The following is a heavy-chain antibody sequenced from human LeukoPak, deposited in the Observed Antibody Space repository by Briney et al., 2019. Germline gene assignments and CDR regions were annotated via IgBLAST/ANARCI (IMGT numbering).Heavy chain of an antibody. V-gene: IGHV3-53*01. CDR1: GFTVSDNY. D-gene: IGHD6-6*01. Sequence: GGSLRLSCAASGFTVSDNYMNWVRQAPGRGLEWVSVIFSGGSPYYADSVKGRFTISRDNSKNTLYLQMNRLRAEDTAVYYCARGHSSSSGSPDYWGQGTLVTVSS. CDR2: IFSGGSP. CDR3: ARGHSSSSGSPDY. J-gene: IGHJ4*02.